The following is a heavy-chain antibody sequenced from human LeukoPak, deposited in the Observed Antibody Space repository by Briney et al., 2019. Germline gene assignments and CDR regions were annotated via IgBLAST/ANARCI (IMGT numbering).Heavy chain of an antibody. D-gene: IGHD3-22*01. CDR2: INPSGGST. CDR1: GYTFTSYY. CDR3: ARGFGYYDSSGYLDY. J-gene: IGHJ4*02. Sequence: GASVKVSCKASGYTFTSYYMHWVRQAPGQGLEWMGIINPSGGSTSYAQKFQGRVTMTRDTSISTAYMELSRLRSDDTAVYYCARGFGYYDSSGYLDYWGQGTLVTVSS. V-gene: IGHV1-46*01.